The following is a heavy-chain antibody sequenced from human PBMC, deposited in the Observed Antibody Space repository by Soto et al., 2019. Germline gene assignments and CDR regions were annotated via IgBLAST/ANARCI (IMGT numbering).Heavy chain of an antibody. V-gene: IGHV4-59*01. Sequence: PSETLSLTCTVSGGSISSYFWSWVRQPPGKGLEWIGYIFNTGSTDYNPSLKSRVTISGDTSKNQFSLKLNSVTAADTAVYYCGRTIVAMATVDYYHYYMDVWGKGTTVTVSS. CDR1: GGSISSYF. CDR3: GRTIVAMATVDYYHYYMDV. D-gene: IGHD2-21*01. CDR2: IFNTGST. J-gene: IGHJ6*03.